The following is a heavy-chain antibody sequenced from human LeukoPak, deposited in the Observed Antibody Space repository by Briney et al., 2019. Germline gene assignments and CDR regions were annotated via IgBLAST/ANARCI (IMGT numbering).Heavy chain of an antibody. Sequence: PSETLSPTCTVSGGSISSYYWSWIRQPPGKGLEWIGYIYYSGSTNYNPSLKSRVTISVDTSKNQFSLKLSSVTAADTAVYYCARDRPSGYSSGWDDAFDIWGQGTMVTVSS. J-gene: IGHJ3*02. CDR3: ARDRPSGYSSGWDDAFDI. CDR2: IYYSGST. CDR1: GGSISSYY. D-gene: IGHD6-19*01. V-gene: IGHV4-59*01.